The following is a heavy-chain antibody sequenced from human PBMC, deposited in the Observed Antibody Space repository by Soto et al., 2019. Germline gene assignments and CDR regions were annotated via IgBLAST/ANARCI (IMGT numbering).Heavy chain of an antibody. CDR2: LSDSGGSI. CDR3: VPRKGDPFT. V-gene: IGHV3-23*01. CDR1: GFTFNRHA. Sequence: GGSLRLSCTASGFTFNRHAMTWVRQAPGKGLEWVSGLSDSGGSIYYADSVKGRFTISRDNSMNTLYLQMNTLRVEDSAVYYCVPRKGDPFTWGPGTLVTVSS. D-gene: IGHD3-16*01. J-gene: IGHJ4*02.